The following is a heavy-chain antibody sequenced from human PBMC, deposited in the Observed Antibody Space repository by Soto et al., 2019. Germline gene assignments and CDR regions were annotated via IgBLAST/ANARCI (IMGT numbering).Heavy chain of an antibody. J-gene: IGHJ4*02. CDR1: GFTFSSYA. CDR3: ARSLFIAATDTEPFDS. V-gene: IGHV3-23*01. Sequence: EVQLLESGGGLVQPGGSQTLSCAASGFTFSSYAMSWVRQAPGKGLEWVSAISGGGNDRFYADSVKGRFTISRDNSRNTLYLHMNSLRAADTAVHYCARSLFIAATDTEPFDSWGQGALVTVSS. D-gene: IGHD6-13*01. CDR2: ISGGGNDR.